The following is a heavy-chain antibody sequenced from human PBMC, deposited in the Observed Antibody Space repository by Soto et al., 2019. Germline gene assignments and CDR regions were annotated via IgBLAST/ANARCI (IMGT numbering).Heavy chain of an antibody. J-gene: IGHJ3*02. CDR3: AAGYTTGPDAFDI. Sequence: GESLKISCKGSGYNFANYWIGWVRQMPGKGLEWMGMIFPGDSDTKNSPSLQGQITMSVDKSDSSAYLQWRSLKASDTAMHYCAAGYTTGPDAFDIWGQGTMVTVSS. CDR1: GYNFANYW. CDR2: IFPGDSDT. V-gene: IGHV5-51*01. D-gene: IGHD6-13*01.